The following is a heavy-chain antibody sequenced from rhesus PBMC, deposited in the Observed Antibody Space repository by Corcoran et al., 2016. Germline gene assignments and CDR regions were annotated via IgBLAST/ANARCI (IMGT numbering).Heavy chain of an antibody. D-gene: IGHD6-31*01. CDR1: GVAFGNYY. CDR2: IRIKANSYTT. V-gene: IGHV3-13*01. J-gene: IGHJ4*01. Sequence: ELQLVDAGVGLVPPGGCRGLSCEATGVAFGNYYMLWVRQAKGKVREWVDLIRIKANSYTTEYAAAVKVRFTISRDDSKNTLYLQMSSLKTEDTALYYCTKMSIAAAGGFDYWGQGVLVTVSS. CDR3: TKMSIAAAGGFDY.